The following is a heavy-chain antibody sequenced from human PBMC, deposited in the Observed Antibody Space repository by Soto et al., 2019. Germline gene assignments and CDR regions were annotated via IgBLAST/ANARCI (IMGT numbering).Heavy chain of an antibody. Sequence: QVQLVQSGAEVKKPGSSLKVSCKASGGTFSSYPISCVRQAPGQGLEWMGGIIPIPGTANYAQKFQGRVTITADESTSTAYMELSSLRSEDTAVYYCARSQGSSTSLEIYYYYYYGMDVWGQGTTVTVSS. CDR2: IIPIPGTA. J-gene: IGHJ6*02. D-gene: IGHD2-2*01. V-gene: IGHV1-69*01. CDR3: ARSQGSSTSLEIYYYYYYGMDV. CDR1: GGTFSSYP.